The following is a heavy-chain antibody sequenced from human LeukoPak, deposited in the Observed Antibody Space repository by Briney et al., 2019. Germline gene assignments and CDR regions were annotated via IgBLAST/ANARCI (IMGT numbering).Heavy chain of an antibody. CDR1: GFTFSSYS. V-gene: IGHV3-21*01. Sequence: GGSLRLSCAASGFTFSSYSMNWVRQAPGKGLEWVSSISSSSSYIYYADSVKGRFTISRDNAKNSLYLQMNSLRAEDTAVYYCARDGPRDGYNHGAFDIWGQGTMVTVSS. CDR2: ISSSSSYI. CDR3: ARDGPRDGYNHGAFDI. J-gene: IGHJ3*02. D-gene: IGHD5-24*01.